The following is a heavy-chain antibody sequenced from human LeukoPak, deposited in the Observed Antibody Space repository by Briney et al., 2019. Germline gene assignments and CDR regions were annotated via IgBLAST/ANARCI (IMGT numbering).Heavy chain of an antibody. D-gene: IGHD6-19*01. V-gene: IGHV3-23*01. Sequence: PGGSLRLSCAASGFTFGGYAMSWVRQAPGKGLEWVSSISSSGANSYYADSVKGRFTISRDNSRNTLFLQMNSLTADDTAVYYCANEQWVYYFDYWGQGTLVTVSS. CDR1: GFTFGGYA. J-gene: IGHJ4*02. CDR3: ANEQWVYYFDY. CDR2: ISSSGANS.